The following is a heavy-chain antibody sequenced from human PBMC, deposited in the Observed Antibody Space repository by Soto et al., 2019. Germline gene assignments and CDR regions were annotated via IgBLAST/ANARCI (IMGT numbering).Heavy chain of an antibody. V-gene: IGHV1-24*01. CDR1: GYTLTELS. CDR2: FDPEDGET. Sequence: ASVKVSCKVSGYTLTELSMHWVRQAPGKGLEWMGGFDPEDGETIYAQKFQGRVTMTEDTSTDTAYMELSSLRSEDTAVYYCATFTGYCSSTSCYGVLYYYGMDVWAQGTTVTVSS. D-gene: IGHD2-2*01. CDR3: ATFTGYCSSTSCYGVLYYYGMDV. J-gene: IGHJ6*02.